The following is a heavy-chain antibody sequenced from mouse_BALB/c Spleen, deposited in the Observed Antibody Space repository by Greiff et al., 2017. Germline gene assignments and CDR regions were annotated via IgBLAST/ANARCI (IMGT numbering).Heavy chain of an antibody. J-gene: IGHJ3*01. CDR3: ARGRDGAWFAY. CDR1: GFTFSSYA. D-gene: IGHD2-3*01. Sequence: EVKLMESGGDLVKPGGSLKLSCAASGFTFSSYAMSWVRQTPEKRLEWVASISSGGSTYYPDSVKGRCTISRDNARNILYLQMSSLRSEDTAMYYCARGRDGAWFAYWGQGTLVTVSA. CDR2: ISSGGST. V-gene: IGHV5-6-5*01.